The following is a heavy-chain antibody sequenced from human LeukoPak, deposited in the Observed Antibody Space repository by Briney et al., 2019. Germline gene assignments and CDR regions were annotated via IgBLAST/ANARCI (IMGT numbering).Heavy chain of an antibody. J-gene: IGHJ3*01. D-gene: IGHD4-11*01. V-gene: IGHV3-7*01. CDR1: GFMFSDYC. CDR3: ARGEVASDY. Sequence: GGSLRLSCEASGFMFSDYCMTWVRQIPGAGLEWVANIKPDGDKKNYVDSVKGRFTVSRDNARNSLFLQMDSLRVEDTAVYYCARGEVASDYWGQGTMVTVSS. CDR2: IKPDGDKK.